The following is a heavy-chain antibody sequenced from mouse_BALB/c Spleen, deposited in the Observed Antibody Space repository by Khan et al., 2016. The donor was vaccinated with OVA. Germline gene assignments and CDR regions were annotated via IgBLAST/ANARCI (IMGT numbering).Heavy chain of an antibody. CDR1: GYSFTSYY. CDR3: ARHGSTSWFAY. V-gene: IGHV1-31*01. D-gene: IGHD1-1*01. Sequence: VQLQQSGPELMKPGASVKISCKASGYSFTSYYIHWVKQSHEKTLEWIGYIDPFNGGSTYNQKFQVKATLTVDKSSSTAYMTLSSLTSEDSAVXYCARHGSTSWFAYWGQGTLVTVSA. CDR2: IDPFNGGS. J-gene: IGHJ3*01.